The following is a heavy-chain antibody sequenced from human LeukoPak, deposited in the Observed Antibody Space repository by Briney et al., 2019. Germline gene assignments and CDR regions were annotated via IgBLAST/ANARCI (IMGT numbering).Heavy chain of an antibody. CDR1: GYSFTNYW. Sequence: GESLKISCKGSGYSFTNYWIGWMRQMPGKGLEWMGRIDPFDSYTNYSPSFQGHVTISADKSISTAYLQWSSLKASDTAMYYCARHQLHSSGWYKIDYWGQGTLVTVSS. J-gene: IGHJ4*02. V-gene: IGHV5-10-1*01. CDR2: IDPFDSYT. CDR3: ARHQLHSSGWYKIDY. D-gene: IGHD6-19*01.